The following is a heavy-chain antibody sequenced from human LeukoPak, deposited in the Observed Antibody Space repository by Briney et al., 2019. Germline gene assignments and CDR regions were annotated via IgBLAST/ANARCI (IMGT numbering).Heavy chain of an antibody. CDR1: GFTFSDFW. CDR2: ISSNGRTT. Sequence: QPGGSLRLSCAASGFTFSDFWMHWVRHAPGKGLVWVSRISSNGRTTDYADSVKGRFTISRDNRKNTLYLQMNSLRAEDTAPYYCAKNGGSSSYVALHSWGQGTLITVSS. D-gene: IGHD3-22*01. CDR3: AKNGGSSSYVALHS. J-gene: IGHJ4*02. V-gene: IGHV3-74*01.